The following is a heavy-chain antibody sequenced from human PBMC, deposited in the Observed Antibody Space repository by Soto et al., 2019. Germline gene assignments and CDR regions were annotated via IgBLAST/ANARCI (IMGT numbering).Heavy chain of an antibody. Sequence: GGSLRLSCAASGFTFDDYAMHWVRQAPGKGLEWVSGISWNSGSIGYADSVKGRFTISRDNAKNSLYLQMNSLRAEDTALYYCAKDISATAAMYSRLGMDVWGQGATVGVSS. CDR2: ISWNSGSI. D-gene: IGHD2-15*01. J-gene: IGHJ6*02. CDR1: GFTFDDYA. CDR3: AKDISATAAMYSRLGMDV. V-gene: IGHV3-9*01.